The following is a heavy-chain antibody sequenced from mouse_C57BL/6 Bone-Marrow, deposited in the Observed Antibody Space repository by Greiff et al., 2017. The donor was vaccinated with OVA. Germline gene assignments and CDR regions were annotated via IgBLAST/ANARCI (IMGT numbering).Heavy chain of an antibody. Sequence: QVTLKESGPGLLQSSQTLSLTCSFSGFSLSTSGMGVSWIRQPSGKGLEWLAHIYWDDDKRYNPSLKSRLTISKDTSRNQVFLKITSVDTADTATYYCARRALNWPYFDYWGQGTTLTVSS. CDR3: ARRALNWPYFDY. V-gene: IGHV8-12*01. J-gene: IGHJ2*01. CDR1: GFSLSTSGMG. CDR2: IYWDDDK. D-gene: IGHD4-1*01.